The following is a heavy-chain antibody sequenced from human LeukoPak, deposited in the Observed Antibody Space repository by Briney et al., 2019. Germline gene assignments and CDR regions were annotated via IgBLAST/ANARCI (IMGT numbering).Heavy chain of an antibody. CDR1: GGSISSGGYY. V-gene: IGHV4-61*02. Sequence: PSETLSLTCTVSGGSISSGGYYWSWIRQPAGKGLEWIGRIYTSGSTNYNPSLKSRVTISVDTSKNQFSLKLSSVTAADTAVYYCARDGGYSGYSLGSYYMDVWGKGTTVTVSS. J-gene: IGHJ6*03. CDR3: ARDGGYSGYSLGSYYMDV. CDR2: IYTSGST. D-gene: IGHD5-12*01.